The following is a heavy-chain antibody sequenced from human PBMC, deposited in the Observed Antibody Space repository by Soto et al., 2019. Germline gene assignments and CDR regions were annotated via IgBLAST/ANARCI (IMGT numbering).Heavy chain of an antibody. V-gene: IGHV4-61*01. Sequence: QVQLQELGPGLVKPSETLSLTCTVSGGSVSSVSYYWSWIRQPPGKGLEWIGYIYYSGRTNYNPSLKSRVTISVDTSKNQFSLKLSSVTAADAAVYYCARDRVTTPRFFDYWGQGTLVTVSS. J-gene: IGHJ4*02. CDR3: ARDRVTTPRFFDY. D-gene: IGHD2-21*02. CDR2: IYYSGRT. CDR1: GGSVSSVSYY.